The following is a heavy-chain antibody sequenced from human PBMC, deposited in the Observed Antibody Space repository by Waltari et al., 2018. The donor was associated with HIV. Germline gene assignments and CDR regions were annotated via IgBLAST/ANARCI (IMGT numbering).Heavy chain of an antibody. J-gene: IGHJ4*02. CDR2: INAGNGKT. Sequence: QVQVVQSGAEVKKPGASVKISCKASGFTFTNYAMQWVRQDPGQRLEWMGWINAGNGKTKYSQKFQGRVTITRDTSASTVYMELSSLRSEEDTAVYFCARGIWSTSLLYYFDSWGQGTLVAVSS. D-gene: IGHD3-3*01. CDR1: GFTFTNYA. V-gene: IGHV1-3*01. CDR3: ARGIWSTSLLYYFDS.